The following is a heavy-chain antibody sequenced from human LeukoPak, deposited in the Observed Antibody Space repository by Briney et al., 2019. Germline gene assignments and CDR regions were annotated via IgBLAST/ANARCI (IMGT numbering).Heavy chain of an antibody. J-gene: IGHJ4*02. Sequence: SETLSLTCAVYGGSFSGYYWSWIRQPPGKGLEWIGEINHSGSTNYNPSLKSRVTISVDTSKNQFSLKLSSVTAADTAVYYCARVSLPDHFDYWGQGTLVTVSS. CDR3: ARVSLPDHFDY. CDR2: INHSGST. V-gene: IGHV4-34*01. CDR1: GGSFSGYY.